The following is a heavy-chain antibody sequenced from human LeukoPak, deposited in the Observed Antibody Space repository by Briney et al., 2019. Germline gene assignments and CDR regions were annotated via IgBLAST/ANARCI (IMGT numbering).Heavy chain of an antibody. CDR1: GGSISSYF. V-gene: IGHV4-59*01. D-gene: IGHD6-25*01. J-gene: IGHJ6*02. CDR2: GYFRGST. CDR3: ARVSGKGYHHGMDV. Sequence: SETLSLTCTVSGGSISSYFWTWIRQPPGKGLEWIGYGYFRGSTNYNPSLKSRVTISVDSSKNQFSLKLSSVTAADTAVYYCARVSGKGYHHGMDVWGQGTTVTVSS.